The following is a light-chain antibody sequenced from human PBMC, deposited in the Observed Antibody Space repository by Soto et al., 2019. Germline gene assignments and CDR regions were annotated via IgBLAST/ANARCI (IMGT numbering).Light chain of an antibody. V-gene: IGKV1-39*01. J-gene: IGKJ4*01. CDR2: AAS. Sequence: IQVTQSPSSLSASVGDRVTITCRASQSISSYLNWYQQKPGKAPKLLIYAASSLQSGVPSRFSGSGSGTDFALTISSLQPEDSAVYYCQQSHSSPLSFGGGTKVDIK. CDR1: QSISSY. CDR3: QQSHSSPLS.